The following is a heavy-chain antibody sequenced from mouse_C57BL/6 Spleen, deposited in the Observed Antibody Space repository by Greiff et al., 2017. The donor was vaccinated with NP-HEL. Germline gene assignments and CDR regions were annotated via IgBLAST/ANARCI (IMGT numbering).Heavy chain of an antibody. J-gene: IGHJ1*03. D-gene: IGHD2-5*01. Sequence: EVKLVESGEGLVKPGGSLKLSCAASGFTFSSYAMSWVRQTPEKRLEWVAYISSGGDYIYYADTVKGRFTISRDNARNTLYLQMSSLKSEDTAMYYCTREGVTTTDWYFDVWGTGTTVTVSS. CDR1: GFTFSSYA. V-gene: IGHV5-9-1*02. CDR3: TREGVTTTDWYFDV. CDR2: ISSGGDYI.